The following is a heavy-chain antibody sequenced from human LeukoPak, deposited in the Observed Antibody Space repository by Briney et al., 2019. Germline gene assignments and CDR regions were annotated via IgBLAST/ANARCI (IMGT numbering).Heavy chain of an antibody. Sequence: SVKVSCKASGGTFSSYAISWVRQVPGQGLEWMGGIIPIFGTANYAQKFQGRVTITTDESTSTAYMELSSLRSEDTAVYYCARGQWELLPQRPSPAANWFDPWGQGTLVTVSS. D-gene: IGHD1-26*01. CDR2: IIPIFGTA. J-gene: IGHJ5*02. V-gene: IGHV1-69*05. CDR1: GGTFSSYA. CDR3: ARGQWELLPQRPSPAANWFDP.